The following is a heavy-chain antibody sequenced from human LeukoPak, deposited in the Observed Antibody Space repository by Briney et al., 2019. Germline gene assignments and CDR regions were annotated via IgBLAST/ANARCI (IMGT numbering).Heavy chain of an antibody. CDR1: GSTFSSYS. D-gene: IGHD2-2*01. Sequence: GGSLRLSCAASGSTFSSYSMNWVRQAPGKGLEWVSSISSSSSYIYYADSVKGRFTISRDNAKNSLYLQMNSLRAEDTAVYYCARDKDIVVVPYYFDYWGQGTLATVSS. CDR2: ISSSSSYI. CDR3: ARDKDIVVVPYYFDY. J-gene: IGHJ4*02. V-gene: IGHV3-21*01.